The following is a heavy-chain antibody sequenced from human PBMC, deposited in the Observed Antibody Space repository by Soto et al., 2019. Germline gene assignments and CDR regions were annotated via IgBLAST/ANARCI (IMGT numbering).Heavy chain of an antibody. Sequence: QVQLQESGPGLVKPSQTLSLTCTVSGGSISSGGYYWSWIRQHPGKGLEWIGYIYYSGSTYYNPSSKGRVTIAVATSKNQFSLRLSSVTAADTAVYYCAASCVGCGGFNYYGMDVWGQGTTVTVSS. V-gene: IGHV4-31*03. CDR3: AASCVGCGGFNYYGMDV. CDR2: IYYSGST. CDR1: GGSISSGGYY. J-gene: IGHJ6*02. D-gene: IGHD2-21*01.